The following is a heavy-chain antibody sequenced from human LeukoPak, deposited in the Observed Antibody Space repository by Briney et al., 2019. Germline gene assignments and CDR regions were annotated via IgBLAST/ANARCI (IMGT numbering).Heavy chain of an antibody. CDR1: GGSFSGHY. CDR2: INHSGSA. V-gene: IGHV4-34*01. D-gene: IGHD6-19*01. Sequence: PSETLSLTCAVYGGSFSGHYWSWIRQPPGKGLEWIGEINHSGSANCNPSLKSRVTMSVDTSKNQFSLKLRSVTAADAAVYYCARAREAVAIDSWGQGTLVTVSS. J-gene: IGHJ4*02. CDR3: ARAREAVAIDS.